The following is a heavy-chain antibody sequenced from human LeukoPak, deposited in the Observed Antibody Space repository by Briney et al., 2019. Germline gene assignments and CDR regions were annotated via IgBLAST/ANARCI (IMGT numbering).Heavy chain of an antibody. CDR1: GFTFSNYA. Sequence: GWSLRLSCAASGFTFSNYAMHWVRQAPGKGLEWVAVISYDGTDKYYADSVKGRFTISRDNSKNTLFLQMNSLRAEDTAMYYCAKGEGGDSGWYGDYWGQGTLVTVSS. J-gene: IGHJ4*02. D-gene: IGHD6-19*01. CDR2: ISYDGTDK. V-gene: IGHV3-30*18. CDR3: AKGEGGDSGWYGDY.